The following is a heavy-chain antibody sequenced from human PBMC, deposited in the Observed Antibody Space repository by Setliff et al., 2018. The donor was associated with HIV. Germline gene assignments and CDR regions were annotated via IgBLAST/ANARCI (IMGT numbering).Heavy chain of an antibody. Sequence: LSLTCTVSGGSISGYFWNWIRQPPGKGLEWIGNMYYSGSTNYNPSLKSRVTISVDRSQNHFSPKLSPVTAADTAVYYCAREVDYYDSSRYLLLYYFDSWGQGTLVTVS. V-gene: IGHV4-59*01. CDR1: GGSISGYF. J-gene: IGHJ4*02. CDR2: MYYSGST. CDR3: AREVDYYDSSRYLLLYYFDS. D-gene: IGHD3-22*01.